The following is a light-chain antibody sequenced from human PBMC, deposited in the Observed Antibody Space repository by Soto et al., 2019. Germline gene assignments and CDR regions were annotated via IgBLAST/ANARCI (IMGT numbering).Light chain of an antibody. Sequence: DIQMTQSPSTLSASVGDRITITCRASQSISNLLAWYQQKPGKAPKLLIYKASTLESGVPSRFSGSGSGTEFTLTISRLQPDDFATYYCQQYNSYSTFGQGTKLEMK. CDR2: KAS. J-gene: IGKJ2*01. V-gene: IGKV1-5*03. CDR3: QQYNSYST. CDR1: QSISNL.